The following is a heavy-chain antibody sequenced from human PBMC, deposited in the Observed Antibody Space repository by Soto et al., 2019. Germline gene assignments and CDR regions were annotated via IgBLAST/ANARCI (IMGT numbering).Heavy chain of an antibody. J-gene: IGHJ5*02. CDR1: GFNFNTYT. Sequence: GGSLRLSCVASGFNFNTYTMSWVRQAPGKGLEWVAKMKEDGSDENYVDSVKGRFTISRDNAKNSVYLQMNSLRVEDTAVYYCGTGGLRRVDAWGQGTLVPVSS. CDR3: GTGGLRRVDA. CDR2: MKEDGSDE. V-gene: IGHV3-7*01.